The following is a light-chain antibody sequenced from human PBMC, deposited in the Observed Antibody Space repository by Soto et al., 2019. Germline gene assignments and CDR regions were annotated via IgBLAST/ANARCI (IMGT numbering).Light chain of an antibody. CDR3: SSYTSRSTLV. V-gene: IGLV2-14*01. CDR1: SSDVGGYNY. CDR2: EVT. Sequence: QSVLTQPASVSGSPGQSITISCTGTSSDVGGYNYVSWYQQHPGKAPKLMIYEVTNRPSGVSNRFSGSKSGNTASLTISGPQAEEEADYYCSSYTSRSTLVFGTGTKVTVL. J-gene: IGLJ1*01.